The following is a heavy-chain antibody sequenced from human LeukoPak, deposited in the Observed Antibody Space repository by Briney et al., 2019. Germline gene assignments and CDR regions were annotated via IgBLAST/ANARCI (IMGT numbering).Heavy chain of an antibody. CDR3: ARVGMYSSGWYSYYFDY. V-gene: IGHV4-4*07. J-gene: IGHJ4*02. CDR1: GGSISSYY. Sequence: SEPLSLTCTGSGGSISSYYWSWIRQPAGKGLVWIGRIYTSGSTNYNPSLKSRVTMSVDTSKNQFSLKLSPVTAADTAVYYCARVGMYSSGWYSYYFDYWGQGTLVTVSS. CDR2: IYTSGST. D-gene: IGHD6-19*01.